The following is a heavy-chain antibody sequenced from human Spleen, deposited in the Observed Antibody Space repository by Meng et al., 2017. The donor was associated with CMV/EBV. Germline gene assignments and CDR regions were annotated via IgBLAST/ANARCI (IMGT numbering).Heavy chain of an antibody. CDR3: ARDSIFGIVTARGFNWFDP. CDR1: FSDYY. V-gene: IGHV3-11*01. CDR2: IDYSGASI. J-gene: IGHJ5*02. Sequence: FSDYYIAWIRQAPGKGLEWIAHIDYSGASIYYADSVKGRFTVSRDNAKKSLYLQMDTLRADDTAVYYCARDSIFGIVTARGFNWFDPWGRGTLVTVSS. D-gene: IGHD3-3*01.